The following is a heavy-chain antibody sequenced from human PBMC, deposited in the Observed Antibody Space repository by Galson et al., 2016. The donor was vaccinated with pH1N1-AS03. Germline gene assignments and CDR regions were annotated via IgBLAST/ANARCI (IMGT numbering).Heavy chain of an antibody. CDR1: GYTLTRYY. Sequence: SVKVSCKASGYTLTRYYMHWVRQAPGQGLEWMGIIDPSGGPTTYAPKFQGRITITTDPSTSTVYMELVSLRYEDTAVYYCSRRYSLDYWGQGTLVTVSS. D-gene: IGHD2-21*01. V-gene: IGHV1-46*01. CDR3: SRRYSLDY. CDR2: IDPSGGPT. J-gene: IGHJ4*02.